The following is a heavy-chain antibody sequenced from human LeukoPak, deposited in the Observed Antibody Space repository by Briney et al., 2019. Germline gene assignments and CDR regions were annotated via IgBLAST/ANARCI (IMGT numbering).Heavy chain of an antibody. CDR2: ISYDGSNK. Sequence: GGSLRLSCAASGFTFSTYATHWVRQAPGKGLEWLAVISYDGSNKYYADSVKGRFTISRDNSKNTLYLQMNSLRAEDTAVYYCARAGSSGYYYFDYWGQGTLVTVSS. CDR3: ARAGSSGYYYFDY. CDR1: GFTFSTYA. J-gene: IGHJ4*02. V-gene: IGHV3-30*04. D-gene: IGHD3-22*01.